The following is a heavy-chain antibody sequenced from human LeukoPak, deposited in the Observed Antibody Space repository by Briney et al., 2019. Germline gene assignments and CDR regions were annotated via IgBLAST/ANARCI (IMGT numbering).Heavy chain of an antibody. CDR1: GFTFSSNY. CDR2: IYSGGST. V-gene: IGHV3-53*01. J-gene: IGHJ4*02. Sequence: PGGSLRLSCAASGFTFSSNYMSWVRQAPGKGLEWVSVIYSGGSTYYADSVKGRFTISRDNSKNTLYLQMNSLRAEDTAVYYCARDAPPSIVGATWPRGVYWGQGTLVTVSS. D-gene: IGHD1-26*01. CDR3: ARDAPPSIVGATWPRGVY.